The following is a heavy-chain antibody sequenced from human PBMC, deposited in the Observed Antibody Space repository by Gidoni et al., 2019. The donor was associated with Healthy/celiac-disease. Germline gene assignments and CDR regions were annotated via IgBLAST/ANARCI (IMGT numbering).Heavy chain of an antibody. D-gene: IGHD6-13*01. J-gene: IGHJ2*01. V-gene: IGHV3-23*01. CDR3: AKESSSWYRGHWYFDL. CDR2: ISGSGGST. CDR1: GFTFSSYA. Sequence: EVQLLESGGGLVQPGGSLRLYCAASGFTFSSYAMSWVRQAPGKGLEWVSAISGSGGSTYYADSVKGRFTISRDNSKNTLYLQMNSLRAEDTAVYYCAKESSSWYRGHWYFDLWGRGTLVTVSS.